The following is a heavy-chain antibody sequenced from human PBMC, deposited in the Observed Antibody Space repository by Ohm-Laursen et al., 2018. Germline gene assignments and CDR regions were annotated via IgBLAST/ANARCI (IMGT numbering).Heavy chain of an antibody. D-gene: IGHD1-26*01. CDR1: GFTFNSYS. V-gene: IGHV3-21*01. CDR3: ARDKSSEDAFDI. J-gene: IGHJ3*02. CDR2: ISSSSSYI. Sequence: GSLRLSCAASGFTFNSYSMHWVRQAPGKGLEWVSSISSSSSYIYYADSVKGRFTISRDNAKNSLYLQMNSLRAEDTAVYYCARDKSSEDAFDIWGQGTMVTVSS.